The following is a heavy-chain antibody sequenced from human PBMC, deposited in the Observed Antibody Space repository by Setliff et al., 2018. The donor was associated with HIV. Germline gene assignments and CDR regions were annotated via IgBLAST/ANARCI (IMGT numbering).Heavy chain of an antibody. Sequence: PGGSLRLSCAASGFTFDNVDMTWVRQAPGKGLEWVSGIGGSTGTTYYADSVKGRFTISTDNSKNTLYLQMNSLRAEDTAVYYCAKPLTQWGVSPYHYAVDVWGQGTTVTVSS. J-gene: IGHJ6*02. CDR3: AKPLTQWGVSPYHYAVDV. CDR1: GFTFDNVD. CDR2: IGGSTGTT. D-gene: IGHD1-26*01. V-gene: IGHV3-23*01.